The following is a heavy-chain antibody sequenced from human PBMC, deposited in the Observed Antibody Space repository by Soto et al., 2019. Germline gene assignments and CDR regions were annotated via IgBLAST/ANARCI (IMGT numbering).Heavy chain of an antibody. V-gene: IGHV3-23*01. CDR3: AKVLERYCSGGSCYGGFDY. Sequence: PGGSLRLSCAASGFTFSSYAMSWVRQAPGKGLEWVSVISGSGGSTYYADSVKGRFTISRDNSKNTLYLQMNSLRAEDTAVYYCAKVLERYCSGGSCYGGFDYWGQGTLVTVSS. CDR2: ISGSGGST. CDR1: GFTFSSYA. J-gene: IGHJ4*02. D-gene: IGHD2-15*01.